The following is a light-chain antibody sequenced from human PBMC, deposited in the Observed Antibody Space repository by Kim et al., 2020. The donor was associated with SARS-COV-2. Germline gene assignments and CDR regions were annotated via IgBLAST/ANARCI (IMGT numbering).Light chain of an antibody. CDR3: QQYNSYPYT. CDR2: KAS. J-gene: IGKJ2*01. V-gene: IGKV1-5*03. CDR1: QTISTW. Sequence: ATVGDRITITCRASQTISTWLAWYQQKPGKAPKLLIYKASSLESGVPSRFSGSASGTEFTLTISSLQPDDFATYYCQQYNSYPYTFGQGTKLEI.